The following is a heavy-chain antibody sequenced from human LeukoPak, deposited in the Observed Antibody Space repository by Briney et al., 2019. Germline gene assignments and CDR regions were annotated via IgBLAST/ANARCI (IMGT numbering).Heavy chain of an antibody. D-gene: IGHD5-18*01. Sequence: GGSLRLSCAASGFTFSTYWMTWVRQAPGKGLEWVANMKQDASEYYYADSVRGRFTISRDNAKNSLYLQMNSLRAEDTAVYYCARGDSYGSTFDYWGQGTLVTVSS. CDR2: MKQDASEY. CDR1: GFTFSTYW. J-gene: IGHJ4*02. CDR3: ARGDSYGSTFDY. V-gene: IGHV3-7*01.